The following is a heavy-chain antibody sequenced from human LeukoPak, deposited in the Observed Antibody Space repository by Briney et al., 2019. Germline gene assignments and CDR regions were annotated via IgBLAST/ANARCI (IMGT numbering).Heavy chain of an antibody. V-gene: IGHV1-8*01. CDR2: MNPNSGNT. J-gene: IGHJ3*02. D-gene: IGHD1-7*01. CDR3: ALGGGTTDAFDI. Sequence: QATGQGLGWMGWMNPNSGNTGYAQKFQGRVTMTRNTSISTAYMELSSLRSEDTAVYYCALGGGTTDAFDIWGQGTMVTVSS.